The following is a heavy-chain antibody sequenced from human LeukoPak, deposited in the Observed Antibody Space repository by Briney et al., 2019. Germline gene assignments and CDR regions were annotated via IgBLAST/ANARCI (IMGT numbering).Heavy chain of an antibody. J-gene: IGHJ4*02. CDR1: GGTFSGYN. D-gene: IGHD6-19*01. CDR3: ARVEDSSGWYIDY. V-gene: IGHV4-34*01. CDR2: INHSGST. Sequence: SETLSLTCAVYGGTFSGYNWSWIRQPPGKGLEGLGEINHSGSTNYNPSLKSRVTISVDTSKNQFSLKLSSVTAADTAVYYCARVEDSSGWYIDYWGQGTLVTVSS.